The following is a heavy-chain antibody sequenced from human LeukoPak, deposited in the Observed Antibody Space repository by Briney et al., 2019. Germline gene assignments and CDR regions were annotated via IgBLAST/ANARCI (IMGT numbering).Heavy chain of an antibody. Sequence: GASVKVSCKASGYTFTSYGISWVRQAPGQGLEWMGWISAYNGNTNYAQKLQGRVTMTTDTSTSTAYMELRSLRSDDTAVYYCARVIAVAMVNDAFDIWGRGTMVTVSS. CDR3: ARVIAVAMVNDAFDI. CDR2: ISAYNGNT. D-gene: IGHD6-19*01. V-gene: IGHV1-18*01. CDR1: GYTFTSYG. J-gene: IGHJ3*02.